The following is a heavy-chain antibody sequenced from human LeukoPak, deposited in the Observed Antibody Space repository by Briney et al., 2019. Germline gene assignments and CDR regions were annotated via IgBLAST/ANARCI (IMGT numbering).Heavy chain of an antibody. J-gene: IGHJ4*02. D-gene: IGHD3-22*01. CDR2: ISWNSGSK. CDR1: GFTFDDYA. CDR3: AKLRNRGTYDSSGYYFDY. Sequence: GGPLRLSCAASGFTFDDYAMHWVRQAPGKGLEWVSGISWNSGSKGYADSAKGRFTISRDNAKNSLYLQMNSLRTEDTALYYCAKLRNRGTYDSSGYYFDYWGQGTLVTVSS. V-gene: IGHV3-9*01.